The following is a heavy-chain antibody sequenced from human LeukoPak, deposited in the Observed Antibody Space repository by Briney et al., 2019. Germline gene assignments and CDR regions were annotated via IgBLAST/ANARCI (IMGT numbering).Heavy chain of an antibody. CDR3: AKDRGIISDY. D-gene: IGHD3-10*01. CDR1: GGTFSSYA. Sequence: ASVKVSCKASGGTFSSYAISWVRQAPGQGLEWMGGIIPLFGTANYAQKFQGRVTITADESTSTAYMELSSLRSEDTAVYYCAKDRGIISDYWGQGTLVTVSS. V-gene: IGHV1-69*01. CDR2: IIPLFGTA. J-gene: IGHJ4*02.